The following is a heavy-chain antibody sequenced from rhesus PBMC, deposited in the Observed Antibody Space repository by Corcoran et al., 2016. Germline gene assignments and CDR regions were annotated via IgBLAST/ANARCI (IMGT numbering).Heavy chain of an antibody. CDR1: GYSISSGYG. Sequence: QVQLQESGPGLVKPSETLSLTCAVSGYSISSGYGWSWIRQPPGKGLECIGYIGDSSGSTNYNPSLKSRVAISKDTSKNQLSLKMSSVTAADTAVYYCASGSGWSLDYWGQGVLVTVSS. CDR2: IGDSSGST. D-gene: IGHD6S26*01. V-gene: IGHV4-127*01. J-gene: IGHJ4*01. CDR3: ASGSGWSLDY.